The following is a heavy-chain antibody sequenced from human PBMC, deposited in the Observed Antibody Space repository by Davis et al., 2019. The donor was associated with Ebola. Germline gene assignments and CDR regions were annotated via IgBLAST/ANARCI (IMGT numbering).Heavy chain of an antibody. V-gene: IGHV4-59*01. CDR2: INHSGTT. Sequence: SETLSLTCTVSGGSMSSYYWTWIRQPPGKGLRWIGEINHSGTTHYNPSLKSRVTLSVDRSKNQFSLNLRSVTAADTAVYYCAREGDPHYYMDVWGKGTTVTVSS. CDR3: AREGDPHYYMDV. D-gene: IGHD2-21*02. J-gene: IGHJ6*03. CDR1: GGSMSSYY.